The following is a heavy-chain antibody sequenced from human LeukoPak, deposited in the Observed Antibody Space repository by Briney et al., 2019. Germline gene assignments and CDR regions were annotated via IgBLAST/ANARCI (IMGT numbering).Heavy chain of an antibody. CDR2: INWNGGST. Sequence: GGSLRLSCAASGFTFDDYGMSWVRQAPGKGLEWVSGINWNGGSTGYADSVKGRFTISRDNAKNSLYLQMNSLRAEDTAVYYCARGMDIVVVVAATWFDYWGQGTLVTVSS. V-gene: IGHV3-20*04. D-gene: IGHD2-15*01. CDR1: GFTFDDYG. CDR3: ARGMDIVVVVAATWFDY. J-gene: IGHJ4*02.